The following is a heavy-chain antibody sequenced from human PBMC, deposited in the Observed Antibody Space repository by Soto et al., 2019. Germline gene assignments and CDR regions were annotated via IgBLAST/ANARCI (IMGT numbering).Heavy chain of an antibody. V-gene: IGHV4-59*01. CDR3: ARRYGGNFNY. CDR2: IYYSGST. CDR1: GGSISSYY. Sequence: SETLSLTCTVSGGSISSYYWSWIRQPPGKGLEWIGYIYYSGSTNYNPSLKSRVTISVDTSKNQFSLKLSSVTAADTAVYYCARRYGGNFNYWGQGTLVTVSS. J-gene: IGHJ4*02. D-gene: IGHD1-26*01.